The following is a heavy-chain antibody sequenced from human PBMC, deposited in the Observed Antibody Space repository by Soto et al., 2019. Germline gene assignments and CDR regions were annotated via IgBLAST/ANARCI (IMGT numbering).Heavy chain of an antibody. CDR2: VSNSESN. J-gene: IGHJ5*02. Sequence: QVQLQESGPGLVKPSETLSLTCTVSGGSISTYYWSWIRQPPGKGLEWIGYVSNSESNKYNPSLGSRITMSIDTSNNKFSLDLNSVTTADTAVYYCARGRFWFDPWGQGTLVTVSS. CDR1: GGSISTYY. V-gene: IGHV4-59*13. CDR3: ARGRFWFDP.